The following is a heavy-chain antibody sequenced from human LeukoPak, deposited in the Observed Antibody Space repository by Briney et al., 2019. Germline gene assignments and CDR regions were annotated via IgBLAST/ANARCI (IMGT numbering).Heavy chain of an antibody. CDR3: ARVGPLGYCSGGSCYSVRGRVYYYMDV. Sequence: SETLSLTCTVSGGSISSSSYYWGWIRQPPGKGLEWIGSIYYSGSTYYNPSLKSRVTISVDTSKNQFSLKLSSVTAADTAVYYCARVGPLGYCSGGSCYSVRGRVYYYMDVWGKGTTVTVSS. J-gene: IGHJ6*03. D-gene: IGHD2-15*01. CDR2: IYYSGST. CDR1: GGSISSSSYY. V-gene: IGHV4-39*07.